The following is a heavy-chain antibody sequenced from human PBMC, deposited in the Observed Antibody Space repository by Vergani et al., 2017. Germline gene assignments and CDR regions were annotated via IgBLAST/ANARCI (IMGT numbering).Heavy chain of an antibody. D-gene: IGHD7-27*01. J-gene: IGHJ4*02. CDR1: GFTFSSAW. V-gene: IGHV3-15*01. CDR2: IKSKTDGGTT. Sequence: EVQLVESGGGLVKPGGSLRLSCAASGFTFSSAWMSWVRQAPGKGLEWVGRIKSKTDGGTTDYAAPVKGRFTISTDDSKNTLYLQMNSLRGEDTAVYCCARDVGSPNRGXSDYWGQGTLVTVSS. CDR3: ARDVGSPNRGXSDY.